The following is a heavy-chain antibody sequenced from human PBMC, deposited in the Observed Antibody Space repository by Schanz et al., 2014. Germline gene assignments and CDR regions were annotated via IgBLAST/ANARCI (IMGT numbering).Heavy chain of an antibody. Sequence: QVQLVQSGAELRIPGASVRVSCKASGYSFSSHGISWVRQAPGQGLEWMGWISAYNGKTNYAQKFQGRVTITADKSTSTVYMELSSLRSEDTAIYYCARGNTIFGVVILGWLDPWGQGTLVTVSS. CDR3: ARGNTIFGVVILGWLDP. J-gene: IGHJ5*02. CDR2: ISAYNGKT. D-gene: IGHD3-3*01. CDR1: GYSFSSHG. V-gene: IGHV1-18*04.